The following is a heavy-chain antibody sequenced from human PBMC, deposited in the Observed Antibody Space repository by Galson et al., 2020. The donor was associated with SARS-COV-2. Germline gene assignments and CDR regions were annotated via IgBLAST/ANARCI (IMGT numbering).Heavy chain of an antibody. D-gene: IGHD3-22*01. CDR3: ARGDYYDSSGSFTDAFDV. J-gene: IGHJ3*01. Sequence: GESLKISCAASGFTFSRYWMSWVRQAPGKGLEWVANIKQDGSEKFYVDSVKGRFSMSRDNAKNSLYLQMNSLRADDTAVYYCARGDYYDSSGSFTDAFDVWGQGTMVIVSS. CDR2: IKQDGSEK. CDR1: GFTFSRYW. V-gene: IGHV3-7*04.